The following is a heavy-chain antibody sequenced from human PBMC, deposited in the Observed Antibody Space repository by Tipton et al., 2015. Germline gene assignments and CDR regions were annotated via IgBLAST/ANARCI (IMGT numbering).Heavy chain of an antibody. Sequence: QVQLVQSGAEVKKPGASVKLSCEASGYNFTSFDIHWVRQATGQGLEWLGWMNPKSGNKVYAQTLQGRVTMTRKTSINTAYMEVTSLTSEDTGVYYCARGVLNAKYEINWFGPWAREPQSPSRQ. J-gene: IGHJ5*02. CDR1: GYNFTSFD. D-gene: IGHD4/OR15-4a*01. CDR2: MNPKSGNK. CDR3: ARGVLNAKYEINWFGP. V-gene: IGHV1-8*01.